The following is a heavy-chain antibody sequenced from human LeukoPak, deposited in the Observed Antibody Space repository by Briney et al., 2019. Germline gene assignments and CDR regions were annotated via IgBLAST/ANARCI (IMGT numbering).Heavy chain of an antibody. V-gene: IGHV1-2*02. CDR3: ARDYYDSSGYTNWFDP. CDR2: INPNSGGT. D-gene: IGHD3-22*01. J-gene: IGHJ5*02. CDR1: GYTFTGYY. Sequence: GASVKVSCKASGYTFTGYYMHWVRQAPEQGLEWMGWINPNSGGTNYAQKFQGRVTMTRDTSISTAYMELSRLRSDDTAVYYCARDYYDSSGYTNWFDPWGQGTLVTVSS.